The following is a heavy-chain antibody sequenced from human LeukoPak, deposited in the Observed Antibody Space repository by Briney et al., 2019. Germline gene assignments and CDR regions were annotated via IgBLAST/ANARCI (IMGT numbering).Heavy chain of an antibody. D-gene: IGHD1-26*01. J-gene: IGHJ1*01. CDR2: IYTSGST. CDR3: ARAVWELPSPGAEYFQH. Sequence: PSETLSLTCTVSGGSISSGRYYWSWIRQPAGKGLEWIGRIYTSGSTNYNPSLKSRVTISVDTSKNQFSLKLSSVTAADTAVYYCARAVWELPSPGAEYFQHWGQGTLVTVSS. V-gene: IGHV4-61*02. CDR1: GGSISSGRYY.